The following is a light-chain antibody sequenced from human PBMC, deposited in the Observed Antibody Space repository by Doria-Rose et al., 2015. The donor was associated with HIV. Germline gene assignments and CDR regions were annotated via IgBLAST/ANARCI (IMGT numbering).Light chain of an antibody. CDR2: DVS. V-gene: IGLV2-14*03. Sequence: NAPQLMLSDVSTRPSLVSNRFSGSKSGDTASLIISGLQAEDEADYYCNSYTTSSTHNYVFGTGTKVTVL. J-gene: IGLJ1*01. CDR3: NSYTTSSTHNYV.